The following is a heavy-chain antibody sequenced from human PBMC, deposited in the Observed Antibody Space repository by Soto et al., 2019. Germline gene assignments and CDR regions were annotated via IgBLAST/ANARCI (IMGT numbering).Heavy chain of an antibody. V-gene: IGHV3-48*03. J-gene: IGHJ4*02. D-gene: IGHD2-2*01. CDR3: ARDSSTSSQFDS. CDR1: GFTFSSYE. Sequence: GSLRLSCAASGFTFSSYEMNWVRQAPGKGLEWISYISISGSTIYYADSVKGRFTISRDNAKNSLFLRMNSLRVEDTAVYYCARDSSTSSQFDSWGQGTLVTVSS. CDR2: ISISGSTI.